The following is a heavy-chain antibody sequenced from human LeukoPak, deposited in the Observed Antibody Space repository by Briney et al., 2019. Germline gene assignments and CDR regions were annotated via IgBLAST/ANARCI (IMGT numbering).Heavy chain of an antibody. CDR3: ARARDSSGWYGAYYYYYMDV. Sequence: SETLSLTCTVSGGSISSSSYYWGWIRQPPGKGLEWIGSIYYSGSTYYNPSLKSRVTISVDTSKNLFSLKLSSVTAADTAVYYCARARDSSGWYGAYYYYYMDVWGKGTTVTVSS. CDR1: GGSISSSSYY. D-gene: IGHD6-19*01. V-gene: IGHV4-39*01. CDR2: IYYSGST. J-gene: IGHJ6*03.